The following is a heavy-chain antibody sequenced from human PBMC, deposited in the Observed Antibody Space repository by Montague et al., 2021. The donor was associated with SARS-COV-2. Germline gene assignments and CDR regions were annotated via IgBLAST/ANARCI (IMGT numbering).Heavy chain of an antibody. D-gene: IGHD7-27*01. CDR3: TRAPNGDLSWFDP. J-gene: IGHJ5*02. V-gene: IGHV3-23*05. Sequence: SLRLSCAASGFSLKTSGMTWVRQAPRKGLDWVSSIWTTGTNLEYXASXKGRFTISRDTSENTLYLQLNSLRAEDTAMYFCTRAPNGDLSWFDPWGQGTQVTVTS. CDR2: IWTTGTNL. CDR1: GFSLKTSG.